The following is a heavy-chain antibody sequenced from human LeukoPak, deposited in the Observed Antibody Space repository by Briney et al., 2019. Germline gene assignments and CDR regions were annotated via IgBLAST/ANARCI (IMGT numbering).Heavy chain of an antibody. V-gene: IGHV3-30*02. J-gene: IGHJ4*02. D-gene: IGHD5-18*01. Sequence: GGSLRLSCAASGFTFSSYGMHWVRQAPGKGLEWVAFIRYDGSNKYYADSVKGRFTISRDNSKNTLYLQMNSLRAEDTAMYYCAKDLGYSYGYLFDYWGQGTLVTVSS. CDR3: AKDLGYSYGYLFDY. CDR1: GFTFSSYG. CDR2: IRYDGSNK.